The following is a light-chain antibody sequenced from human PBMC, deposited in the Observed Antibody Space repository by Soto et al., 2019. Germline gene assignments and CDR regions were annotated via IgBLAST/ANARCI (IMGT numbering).Light chain of an antibody. V-gene: IGKV1D-8*01. CDR3: QQYYSFPRT. CDR1: QGIGSY. Sequence: VIWMTQSPSLLSASTGDRVTISCRMSQGIGSYLAWYQQKPGKAPELLIYAASTLQSGDPSRFSGSGSGTDFTLSISCLQSEDYATYYCQQYYSFPRTFRQGTKVEIK. J-gene: IGKJ1*01. CDR2: AAS.